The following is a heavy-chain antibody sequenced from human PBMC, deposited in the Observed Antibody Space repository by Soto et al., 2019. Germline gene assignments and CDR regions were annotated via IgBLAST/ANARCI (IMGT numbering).Heavy chain of an antibody. D-gene: IGHD2-8*01. Sequence: QVQLVESGGGVVQPGGSLRISCAASGFTFSNYGMHWVRQAPGKGLEWVADITKNGRNKDYADSVKGRLAISRDNSKNTLELQMNSLRVEDTAIYYCGRCNGDDCHSPFDFWGKGTLVTVSS. CDR3: GRCNGDDCHSPFDF. J-gene: IGHJ4*02. V-gene: IGHV3-30*03. CDR1: GFTFSNYG. CDR2: ITKNGRNK.